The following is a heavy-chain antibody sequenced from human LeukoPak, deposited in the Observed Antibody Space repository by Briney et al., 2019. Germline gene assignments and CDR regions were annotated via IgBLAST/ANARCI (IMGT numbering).Heavy chain of an antibody. D-gene: IGHD6-13*01. V-gene: IGHV3-7*01. Sequence: GGSLRLSCAASGFTFSNFWMSWVRQAPGKGLEWVANIKQDASEKYYVGSVKGRFSISRDNAKNSLYLQMNSLRAEDTAVYYCARDSSSWYSYWGRGTLVTVSS. J-gene: IGHJ4*02. CDR3: ARDSSSWYSY. CDR2: IKQDASEK. CDR1: GFTFSNFW.